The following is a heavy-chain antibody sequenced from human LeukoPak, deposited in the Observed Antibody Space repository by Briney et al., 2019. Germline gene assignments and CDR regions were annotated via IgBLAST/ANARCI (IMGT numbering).Heavy chain of an antibody. CDR1: GYTLTELS. Sequence: ASVKVSCKVSGYTLTELSMHWVRQTPGKGLEWMGWINPNSGGTNYAQKFQGRVTMTRDTSISTAYMELSRLRSDDTAVYYCARDFFSLDYSNRYGMRNWFDPWGQGTLVTVSS. D-gene: IGHD4-11*01. J-gene: IGHJ5*02. V-gene: IGHV1-2*02. CDR2: INPNSGGT. CDR3: ARDFFSLDYSNRYGMRNWFDP.